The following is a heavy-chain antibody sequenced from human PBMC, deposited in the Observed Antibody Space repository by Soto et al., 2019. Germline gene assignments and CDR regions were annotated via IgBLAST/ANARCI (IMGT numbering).Heavy chain of an antibody. J-gene: IGHJ4*02. V-gene: IGHV3-11*01. CDR3: ARCYYGDYYFDS. Sequence: QVQLVESGGDLVQPGGSLRLSSAASGFTFRDHYMSWIRQAPGKGLEWVSYISTSGTTIYYRDSVRGRFTISRDNAKNSLYLQMNSLRSEDTAVYYCARCYYGDYYFDSWGQGTLVTVSS. D-gene: IGHD4-17*01. CDR1: GFTFRDHY. CDR2: ISTSGTTI.